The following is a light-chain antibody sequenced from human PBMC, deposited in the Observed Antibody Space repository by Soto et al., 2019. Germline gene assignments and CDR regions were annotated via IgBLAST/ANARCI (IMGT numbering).Light chain of an antibody. Sequence: EIVLTQSPGSLPLSPRERATLSCRASQSVSSNHLAWYQQKPGQAPRLLIYGASRRATGIPDRFSGSGSGTDFTLTISRLEPEDFAVYYCQQYGSSTYTFGQGTKVEIK. CDR3: QQYGSSTYT. CDR1: QSVSSNH. CDR2: GAS. V-gene: IGKV3-20*01. J-gene: IGKJ2*01.